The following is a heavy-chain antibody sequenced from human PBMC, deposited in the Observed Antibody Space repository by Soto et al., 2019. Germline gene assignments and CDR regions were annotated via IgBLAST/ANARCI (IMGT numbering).Heavy chain of an antibody. Sequence: SETLSLTCTVSGDSVSRVCFHGAWLRRPPGKGLEWIGYIYNGGSTYYRPSLESRMYMSLDATRNHYSLRLTSVTAADTAVYFCARAPVGLDTISYFDYWGQGKLVTVSS. J-gene: IGHJ4*02. D-gene: IGHD3-3*01. CDR1: GDSVSRVCFH. CDR3: ARAPVGLDTISYFDY. CDR2: IYNGGST. V-gene: IGHV4-30-4*01.